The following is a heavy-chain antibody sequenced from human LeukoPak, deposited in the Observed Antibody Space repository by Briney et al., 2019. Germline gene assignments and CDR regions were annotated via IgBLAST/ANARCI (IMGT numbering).Heavy chain of an antibody. V-gene: IGHV3-30*18. CDR2: ISYDGSNK. D-gene: IGHD3-22*01. CDR3: AKDRRGGRSGYESGY. J-gene: IGHJ4*02. CDR1: GYTFSSSG. Sequence: GGSLRLSCAASGYTFSSSGVRWVRQAPGKGLEWVAVISYDGSNKYYADSVKGRFTISRDNSKNTLYLQMNSLRAEDTAVYYCAKDRRGGRSGYESGYWGQGTLVTVSS.